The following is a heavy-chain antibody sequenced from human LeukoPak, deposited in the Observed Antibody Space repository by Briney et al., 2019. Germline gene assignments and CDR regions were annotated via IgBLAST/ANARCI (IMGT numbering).Heavy chain of an antibody. V-gene: IGHV4-34*01. D-gene: IGHD5-12*01. CDR3: ARWPGWFDP. CDR2: TNHSGGT. Sequence: TSETLSLTCAVYGGSFSGYYWSWIRQPPGKGLEWIGETNHSGGTNYNPSLKSRVTISVDTSKNQFSLKLSSVTAADTAVYYCARWPGWFDPWGQGTLVTVSS. J-gene: IGHJ5*02. CDR1: GGSFSGYY.